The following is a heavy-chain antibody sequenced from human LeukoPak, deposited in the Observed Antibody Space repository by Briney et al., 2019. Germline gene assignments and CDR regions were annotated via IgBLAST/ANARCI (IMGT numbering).Heavy chain of an antibody. V-gene: IGHV4-4*07. J-gene: IGHJ4*02. CDR2: IYTSGST. CDR1: GGSFSGYY. Sequence: SETLSLTCAVYGGSFSGYYWSWIRQPAGKGLEWIGRIYTSGSTNYNPSLKSRVTISVDTSKNQFSLKLSSVTAADTAVYYCAREPLTTVVTYYFDYWGQGTLVTVSS. CDR3: AREPLTTVVTYYFDY. D-gene: IGHD4-23*01.